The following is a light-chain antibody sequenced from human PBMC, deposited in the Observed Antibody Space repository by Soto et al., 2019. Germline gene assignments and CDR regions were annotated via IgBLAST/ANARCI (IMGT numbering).Light chain of an antibody. CDR1: QSVSSY. J-gene: IGKJ1*01. Sequence: EIVMTQSPATLSVSPGDRATLSCRASQSVSSYVAWYQQKAGQAPRLLIYGASTRATGIPARFSGSGSGTEFTLTISSLQSEDFAVYYCQQYNNWGTFGQGTKVEIK. CDR3: QQYNNWGT. CDR2: GAS. V-gene: IGKV3-15*01.